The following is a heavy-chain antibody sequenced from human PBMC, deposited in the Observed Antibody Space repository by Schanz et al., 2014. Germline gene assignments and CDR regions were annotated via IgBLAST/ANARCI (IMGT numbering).Heavy chain of an antibody. CDR3: ARDPPGPPGYGMDV. J-gene: IGHJ6*02. CDR2: IHDRGNT. V-gene: IGHV3-53*01. Sequence: EVQLVESGGGLIQPGGSLRLSCAVSGFTVNTNYMSWVRQAPGKGLEWVSVIHDRGNTYSADSVKGRFTIARDTSENTVYLQMNSLRAEDTAVYYCARDPPGPPGYGMDVWGQGTTVTVSS. CDR1: GFTVNTNY.